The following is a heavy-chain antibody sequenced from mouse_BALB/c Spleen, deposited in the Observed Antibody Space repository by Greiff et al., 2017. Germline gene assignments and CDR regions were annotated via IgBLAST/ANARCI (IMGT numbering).Heavy chain of an antibody. Sequence: VQLQQSGTVLARPGASVKMSCKASGYSFTSYWMHWVKQRPGQGLEWIGAIYPGNSDTSYNQKFKGKAKLTAVTSASTAYMELSSLTNEDSAVYYCTRSNDYDVYFDYWGQGTTLTVSS. CDR3: TRSNDYDVYFDY. V-gene: IGHV1-5*01. D-gene: IGHD2-4*01. CDR1: GYSFTSYW. J-gene: IGHJ2*01. CDR2: IYPGNSDT.